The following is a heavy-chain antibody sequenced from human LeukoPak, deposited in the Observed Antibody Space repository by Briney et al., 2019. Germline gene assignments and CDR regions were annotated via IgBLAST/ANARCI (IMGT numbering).Heavy chain of an antibody. CDR2: INNSGST. CDR1: GGSFSGYY. V-gene: IGHV4-34*01. J-gene: IGHJ6*03. CDR3: ARGVPAAPGGGYYYYYMDV. D-gene: IGHD2-2*01. Sequence: SETLSLTCAVYGGSFSGYYWSWIRQPPGKGLEWIGEINNSGSTNYNPSLKSRVTISVDTSKNQFSLKLSSVTAADTAVYYCARGVPAAPGGGYYYYYMDVWGKGTTVTVSS.